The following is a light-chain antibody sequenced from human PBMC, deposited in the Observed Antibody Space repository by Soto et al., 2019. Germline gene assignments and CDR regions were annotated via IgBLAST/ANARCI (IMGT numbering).Light chain of an antibody. V-gene: IGKV1-5*03. CDR1: QSISSW. Sequence: DIQMTQSPSTLSASVGDRVTITCRASQSISSWLAWYQQQPGTAPKLLIYKASTLQIGVPSRFSGSGSGTEFTLTISSLQPDDSATYYCQQYNDNWTFGQGTKVEIK. J-gene: IGKJ1*01. CDR2: KAS. CDR3: QQYNDNWT.